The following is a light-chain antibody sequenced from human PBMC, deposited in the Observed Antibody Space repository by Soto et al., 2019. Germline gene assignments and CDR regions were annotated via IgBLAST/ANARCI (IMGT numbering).Light chain of an antibody. J-gene: IGKJ1*01. CDR1: QSVSSSY. CDR3: QQYGSSPQT. CDR2: GAS. V-gene: IGKV3-20*01. Sequence: EIVLTQSPGTLSLSPGERATLSCRASQSVSSSYLAWYQQKPGQAPRLLIYGASSSDTGIPDRFSGSGSGTDFTLTISRLEPEDFAVYYCQQYGSSPQTFGPGTKVDIK.